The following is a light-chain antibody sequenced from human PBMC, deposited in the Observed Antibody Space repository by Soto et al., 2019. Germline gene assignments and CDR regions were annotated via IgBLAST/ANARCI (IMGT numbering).Light chain of an antibody. J-gene: IGKJ2*01. CDR1: QSISTW. Sequence: DIPMTQSPSTLSASVGDRVTITCRASQSISTWLAWYQQKPGRAPKLLIYKASSLEGGVPSRFSGSRSGTEFALTISSLQPDDFATYYCQQYNSYSTFGQGTKLEIK. CDR2: KAS. V-gene: IGKV1-5*03. CDR3: QQYNSYST.